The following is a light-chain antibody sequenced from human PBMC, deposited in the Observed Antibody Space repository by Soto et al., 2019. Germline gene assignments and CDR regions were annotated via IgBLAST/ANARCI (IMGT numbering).Light chain of an antibody. CDR1: QSLSSD. Sequence: ENVLTQFPGTLSLSPGDRATLSCRASQSLSSDSLAWYQQKPGQAPRLLIYDASNRATGIPARFSGSGSGTDFTLTISSLEPEDFAVYYCQQRSDWPPWTFGQGTKVDIK. J-gene: IGKJ1*01. CDR2: DAS. V-gene: IGKV3-11*01. CDR3: QQRSDWPPWT.